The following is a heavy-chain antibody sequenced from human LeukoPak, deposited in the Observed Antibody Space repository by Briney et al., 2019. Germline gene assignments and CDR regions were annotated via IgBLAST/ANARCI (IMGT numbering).Heavy chain of an antibody. D-gene: IGHD3-10*01. CDR1: GFTFSTYA. Sequence: GGSLRLSCAASGFTFSTYAMNWVRQAPGKGLEWVSSISSSSSYIYYADSVKGRFTISRDNAKNSLYLQMNSLRAEDTAVYYCARVNYGSGIPAHWGQGTLVTVSS. CDR3: ARVNYGSGIPAH. V-gene: IGHV3-21*01. J-gene: IGHJ4*02. CDR2: ISSSSSYI.